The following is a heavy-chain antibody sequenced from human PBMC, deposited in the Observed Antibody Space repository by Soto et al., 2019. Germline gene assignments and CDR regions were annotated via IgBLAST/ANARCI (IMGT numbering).Heavy chain of an antibody. CDR1: GFTFSSYA. J-gene: IGHJ6*02. CDR3: AKVSSPKGYYYYYYGMDV. D-gene: IGHD6-13*01. V-gene: IGHV3-23*01. CDR2: ISGSGGST. Sequence: GGSLRLSCAASGFTFSSYAMSWVRQAPGKGLEWVSAISGSGGSTYYADSVKGRFTISRDNSKNTLYLQMNSLRAEDTAVYYCAKVSSPKGYYYYYYGMDVWGQGTTVTVSS.